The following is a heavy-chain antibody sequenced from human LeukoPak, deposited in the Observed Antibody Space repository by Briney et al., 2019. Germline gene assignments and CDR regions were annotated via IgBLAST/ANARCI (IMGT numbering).Heavy chain of an antibody. Sequence: SETLSFTCTVSGGSISSSSYYWSWIRQPPGKGLEWIGEINHSGSTNYNPSLKSRVTISVDTSKNQFSLKLSSVTAADTAVYYCARGGIWAFDIWGQGTMVTVSS. V-gene: IGHV4-39*07. CDR2: INHSGST. D-gene: IGHD1-14*01. CDR3: ARGGIWAFDI. J-gene: IGHJ3*02. CDR1: GGSISSSSYY.